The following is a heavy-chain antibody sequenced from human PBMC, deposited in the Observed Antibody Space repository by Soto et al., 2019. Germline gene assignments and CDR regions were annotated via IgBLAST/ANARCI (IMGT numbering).Heavy chain of an antibody. CDR1: EFSVSSYY. CDR2: IFASGKT. CDR3: AGESPGFYGMSFDI. Sequence: EVLLVESGGGLIQPGGSLRLSCAVTEFSVSSYYMSRVRQAPGKGLEWVAVIFASGKTYYADAVKGRFTVSRDNSQNTLFLQTSSLRVEDTAVYYCAGESPGFYGMSFDIWGQGTVVTVSS. D-gene: IGHD3-22*01. J-gene: IGHJ3*02. V-gene: IGHV3-53*01.